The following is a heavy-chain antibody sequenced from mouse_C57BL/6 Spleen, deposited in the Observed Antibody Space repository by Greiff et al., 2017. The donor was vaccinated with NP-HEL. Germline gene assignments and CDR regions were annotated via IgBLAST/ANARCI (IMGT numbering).Heavy chain of an antibody. CDR2: INPNNGGT. V-gene: IGHV1-26*01. D-gene: IGHD2-3*01. CDR1: GYTFTDYY. Sequence: EVQLQQSGPELVKPGASVKISCKASGYTFTDYYMNWVKQSHGKSLEWIGDINPNNGGTSYNQKFKGKATLTVDKSSSTAYMELRSLTSEDSAVYYCARYDDYGFAYWGQGTLVTVSA. CDR3: ARYDDYGFAY. J-gene: IGHJ3*01.